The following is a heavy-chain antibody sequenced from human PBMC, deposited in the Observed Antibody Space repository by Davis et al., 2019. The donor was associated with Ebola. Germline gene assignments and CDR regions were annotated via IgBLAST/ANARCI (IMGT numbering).Heavy chain of an antibody. J-gene: IGHJ6*02. CDR3: ARDLSYSYYYHYYGMDV. V-gene: IGHV1-2*02. CDR2: INPISGDT. CDR1: GYTFSNYG. D-gene: IGHD3-10*01. Sequence: ASVKVSCKASGYTFSNYGITWVRQAPGRGLEWMGGINPISGDTNYAEKFQGRVTMTRDTSISTVYMVLSRLRSDDTAVYYCARDLSYSYYYHYYGMDVWGQGTTVTVSS.